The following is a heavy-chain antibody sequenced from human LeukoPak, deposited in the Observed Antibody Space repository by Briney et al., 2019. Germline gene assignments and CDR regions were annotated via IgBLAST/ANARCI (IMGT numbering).Heavy chain of an antibody. D-gene: IGHD2-2*01. J-gene: IGHJ6*02. CDR1: GASISSNEYY. CDR2: IYYSGST. CDR3: ARQLPPPSYGMDV. V-gene: IGHV4-30-4*01. Sequence: SQTLSLTCTVSGASISSNEYYWSWIRQPPGKGLEWIGYIYYSGSTYYNPSLKSRVTISVDTSKNQFSLKLSSVTAADTAVYYCARQLPPPSYGMDVWGQGTTVTVSS.